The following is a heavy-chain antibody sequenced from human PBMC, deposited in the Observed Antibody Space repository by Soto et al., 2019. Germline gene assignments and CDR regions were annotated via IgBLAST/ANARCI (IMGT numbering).Heavy chain of an antibody. V-gene: IGHV4-39*01. Sequence: QLQLQESGPGLVTPSETLSLTCTVSGGSISSSSYSWGWIRQAPGKGLEWIGSIYYSGSTYYNPSLKSRVTISVDTSKNQFSLKLSSVTAADTAVYYCARVEDSSDYYAVYWGQGTLVTVSS. J-gene: IGHJ4*02. CDR3: ARVEDSSDYYAVY. CDR2: IYYSGST. D-gene: IGHD3-22*01. CDR1: GGSISSSSYS.